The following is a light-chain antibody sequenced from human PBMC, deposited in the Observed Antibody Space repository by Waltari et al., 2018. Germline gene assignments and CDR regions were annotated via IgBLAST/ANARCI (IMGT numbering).Light chain of an antibody. J-gene: IGLJ2*01. CDR2: DVS. Sequence: QSALTQPASVSGSPGQSITIPCTGTSSAVGGYNYVSWYQQHPGKAPKLMIYDVSNRPSGVSNRFSGSKSGNTASLTISGLQAEDEADYYCSSYTSSTVVFGGGTKLTVL. V-gene: IGLV2-14*03. CDR3: SSYTSSTVV. CDR1: SSAVGGYNY.